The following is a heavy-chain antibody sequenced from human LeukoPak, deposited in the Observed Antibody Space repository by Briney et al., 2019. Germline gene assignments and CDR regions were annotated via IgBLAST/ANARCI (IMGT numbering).Heavy chain of an antibody. Sequence: GGSLRLSCAASGFTFSSYGMHWVRQAPGKGLEWVALIWYDGNNRYYADSVKGRFTISRDNSKNTLYLQLNSLRAEDTAVYYCARQHCSGGDCYFFDWGQGTLVTVSS. CDR2: IWYDGNNR. J-gene: IGHJ4*02. CDR3: ARQHCSGGDCYFFD. CDR1: GFTFSSYG. D-gene: IGHD2-15*01. V-gene: IGHV3-33*01.